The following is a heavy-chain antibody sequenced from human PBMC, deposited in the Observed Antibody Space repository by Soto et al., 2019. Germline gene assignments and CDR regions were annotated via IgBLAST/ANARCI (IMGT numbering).Heavy chain of an antibody. CDR1: GFFISSGNY. Sequence: SETLSLTCAVSGFFISSGNYWGWIRKPPGKGLEWIGSIFHGGNTYYNPSLKSRVTISVDMSKNQFSLKLNSVTAADTAVYYCARARCYGAFDVWGQGTVVTVSS. CDR2: IFHGGNT. D-gene: IGHD3-16*01. J-gene: IGHJ3*01. CDR3: ARARCYGAFDV. V-gene: IGHV4-38-2*01.